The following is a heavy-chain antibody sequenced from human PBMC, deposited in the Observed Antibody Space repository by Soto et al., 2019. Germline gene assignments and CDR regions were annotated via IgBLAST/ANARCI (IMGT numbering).Heavy chain of an antibody. CDR2: IYYSGST. D-gene: IGHD2-2*01. CDR1: GGSISSGDYY. J-gene: IGHJ6*02. CDR3: ARERVAYCISTSCYYYYGMDV. Sequence: SETLSLTCTVSGGSISSGDYYWSWTRQPPGKGLEWIGYIYYSGSTYYNPSLKSRVTISVDTSKNQFSLKLSSVTAADTAVYYCARERVAYCISTSCYYYYGMDVWGQGTTVTVSS. V-gene: IGHV4-30-4*01.